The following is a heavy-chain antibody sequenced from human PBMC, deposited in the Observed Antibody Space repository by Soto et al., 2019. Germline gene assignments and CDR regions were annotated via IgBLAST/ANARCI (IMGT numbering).Heavy chain of an antibody. V-gene: IGHV3-21*06. Sequence: EVQLVESGGGLVKPGGSLRLYCAASGFTFTRYSMNWVRQAPGKGLEWVSSISSTTNYIYYGDSMKGRFTISRDNAKNSRYLEMNILRAEDTAVYYCARESEDLTSNFGYWGQGTLVNVSS. CDR1: GFTFTRYS. J-gene: IGHJ4*02. CDR3: ARESEDLTSNFGY. CDR2: ISSTTNYI.